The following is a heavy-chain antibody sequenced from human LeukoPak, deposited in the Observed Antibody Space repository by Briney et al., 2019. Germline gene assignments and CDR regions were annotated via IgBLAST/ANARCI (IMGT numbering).Heavy chain of an antibody. Sequence: GKSLKISCEASGYSFTTYWIAWVRQMPGKGLEWMGIIYPSDSDTRYSPSFQGQVTISADKSISIVYLQWSSLRASDTAMYYCARQPSAGSKIDFWGQGTLVTVSS. CDR1: GYSFTTYW. CDR3: ARQPSAGSKIDF. V-gene: IGHV5-51*01. D-gene: IGHD6-13*01. CDR2: IYPSDSDT. J-gene: IGHJ4*02.